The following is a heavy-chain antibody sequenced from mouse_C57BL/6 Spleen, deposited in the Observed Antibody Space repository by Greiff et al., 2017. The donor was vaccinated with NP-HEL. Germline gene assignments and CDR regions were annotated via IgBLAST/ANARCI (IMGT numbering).Heavy chain of an antibody. Sequence: VQLQQSGPVLVKPGASVKMSCKASGYTFTDYYMNWVKQSHGKSLEWIGVINPYNGGTSYNQKFKGKATLTVDKSSSTAYMDLNSLTSEDSAVYYCARGDYSNYLWYCDVWGTGTTVTVSS. J-gene: IGHJ1*03. CDR2: INPYNGGT. CDR3: ARGDYSNYLWYCDV. CDR1: GYTFTDYY. V-gene: IGHV1-19*01. D-gene: IGHD2-5*01.